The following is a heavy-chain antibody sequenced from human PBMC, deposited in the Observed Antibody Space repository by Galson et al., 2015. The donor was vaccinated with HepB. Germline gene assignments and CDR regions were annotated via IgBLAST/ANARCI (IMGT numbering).Heavy chain of an antibody. CDR1: GFTFSSYA. D-gene: IGHD3-9*01. Sequence: SLRLSCAASGFTFSSYAMHWVRQAPGKGLEWVAVISYDGSNKYYADSVKGRFTISRDNSKNTLYLQMNSLRAEDTAVYYCARDLVELTGYYFYYYYYGMDVWGQGTTVTVSS. J-gene: IGHJ6*02. V-gene: IGHV3-30*04. CDR2: ISYDGSNK. CDR3: ARDLVELTGYYFYYYYYGMDV.